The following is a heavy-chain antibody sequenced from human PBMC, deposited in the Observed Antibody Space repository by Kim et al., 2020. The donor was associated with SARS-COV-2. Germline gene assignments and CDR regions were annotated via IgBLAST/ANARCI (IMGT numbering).Heavy chain of an antibody. V-gene: IGHV1-3*01. CDR3: ARPHDILTDDDAFDI. Sequence: ASVKVSCKASGYTFTSYAMHWVRQAPGQRLEWMGWINAGNGNTKYSQKFQGRVTITRDTSASTAYMELSSLRSEDTAVYYCARPHDILTDDDAFDIWGQGTMVTVSS. CDR2: INAGNGNT. J-gene: IGHJ3*02. D-gene: IGHD3-9*01. CDR1: GYTFTSYA.